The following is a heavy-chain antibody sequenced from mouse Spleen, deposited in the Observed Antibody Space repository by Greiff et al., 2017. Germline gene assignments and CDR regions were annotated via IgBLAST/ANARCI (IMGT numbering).Heavy chain of an antibody. CDR1: GFTFSSYA. Sequence: EVKVEESGEGLVKPGGSLKLSCAASGFTFSSYAMSWVRQTPEKRLEWVAYISSGGDYIYYADTVKGRFTISRDNARNTLYLQMSSLKSEDTAMYYCTRANYYGSTYVFDYWGQGTTLTVSS. V-gene: IGHV5-9-1*02. J-gene: IGHJ2*01. D-gene: IGHD1-1*01. CDR3: TRANYYGSTYVFDY. CDR2: ISSGGDYI.